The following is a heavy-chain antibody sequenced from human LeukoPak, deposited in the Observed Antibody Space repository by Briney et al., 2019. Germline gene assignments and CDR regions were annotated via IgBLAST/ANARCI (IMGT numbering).Heavy chain of an antibody. D-gene: IGHD2-8*02. CDR2: ISSSSSYI. V-gene: IGHV3-48*03. Sequence: PGGSLRLSCAASGFTFSSYEMNWVRQAPGKGLEWVSYISSSSSYIYYADSVKGRFTISRDNSKNTLYLQMNSLRAEDTAVYYCATYRQVLLPFESWGQGTLVTVSS. CDR1: GFTFSSYE. CDR3: ATYRQVLLPFES. J-gene: IGHJ4*02.